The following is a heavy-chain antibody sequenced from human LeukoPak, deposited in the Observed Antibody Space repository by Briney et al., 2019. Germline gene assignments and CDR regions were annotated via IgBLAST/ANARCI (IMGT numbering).Heavy chain of an antibody. D-gene: IGHD1-1*01. V-gene: IGHV4-59*01. Sequence: SETLSLTCTVSGGSISGYFWTWIRQPPGKGLEWIGYMYHSGGTDYNPSLKSRVTISVDMSKNQFSLRLNSVTAADTAVYYCVRVTTGTVDYWGQGTLVTVSS. CDR3: VRVTTGTVDY. CDR1: GGSISGYF. J-gene: IGHJ4*02. CDR2: MYHSGGT.